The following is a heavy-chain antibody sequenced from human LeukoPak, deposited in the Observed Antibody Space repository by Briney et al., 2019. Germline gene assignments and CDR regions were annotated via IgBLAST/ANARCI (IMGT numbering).Heavy chain of an antibody. CDR2: INHSGST. Sequence: TASETLSLTCAVYGGSFSGYYWSWIRQPPGKGLEWIGEINHSGSTNYNPSLKSRVTISVDTSKNQFSLKLSSVTAADTAVYYCATNIVGATTMWFDPWGQGTLVTVSS. CDR1: GGSFSGYY. CDR3: ATNIVGATTMWFDP. J-gene: IGHJ5*02. D-gene: IGHD1-26*01. V-gene: IGHV4-34*01.